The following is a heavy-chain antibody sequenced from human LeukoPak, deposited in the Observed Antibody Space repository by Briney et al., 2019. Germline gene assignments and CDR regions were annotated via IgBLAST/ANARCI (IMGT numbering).Heavy chain of an antibody. CDR3: TTGGYSGYESTPFDC. D-gene: IGHD5-12*01. J-gene: IGHJ4*02. Sequence: GGSLRLSCAASGFTFSNAWLSWVRQAPGKGLEWVGRIKSKTDGRTTDYAAPVNGRLTISRDDSNNTLYLQMNSLRTEDTAVYYCTTGGYSGYESTPFDCWGQGTLVTVSS. CDR1: GFTFSNAW. CDR2: IKSKTDGRTT. V-gene: IGHV3-15*01.